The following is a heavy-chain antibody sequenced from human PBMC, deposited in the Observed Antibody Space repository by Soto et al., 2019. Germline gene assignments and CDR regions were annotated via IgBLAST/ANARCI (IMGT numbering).Heavy chain of an antibody. CDR2: MSGAGRSS. Sequence: DVQLSESGGDLVQPGGSLRLSCAASGFTFSSYAMSWVRQAPEKGLEWVSSMSGAGRSSYDADSVKGRFTISRDNSKNTLYLQMNNLRAEDTALYYCAKGPIFGVENIYDYWGQGTLVTVSS. V-gene: IGHV3-23*01. CDR3: AKGPIFGVENIYDY. J-gene: IGHJ4*02. D-gene: IGHD3-3*01. CDR1: GFTFSSYA.